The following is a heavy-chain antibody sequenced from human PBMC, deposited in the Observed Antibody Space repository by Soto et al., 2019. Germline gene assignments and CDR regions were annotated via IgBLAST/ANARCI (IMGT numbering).Heavy chain of an antibody. CDR1: GFIFRRYW. D-gene: IGHD1-1*01. Sequence: HPVGSLRLSCSASGFIFRRYWMAWVRQGPGKGLEWVATIKLDGREKNYLDSVQGRFTISRDDAENSMSLQMTSLRGEDTAVYFCVRESDGYGRFDYWGLGTPVTVSS. V-gene: IGHV3-7*01. CDR3: VRESDGYGRFDY. CDR2: IKLDGREK. J-gene: IGHJ4*02.